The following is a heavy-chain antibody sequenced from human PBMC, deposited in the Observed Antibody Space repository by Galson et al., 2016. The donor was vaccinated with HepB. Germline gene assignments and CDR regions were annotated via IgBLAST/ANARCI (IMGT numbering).Heavy chain of an antibody. CDR3: ARDLPACGADCLGYGMDV. D-gene: IGHD2-21*02. J-gene: IGHJ6*02. V-gene: IGHV4-38-2*02. CDR2: IYHSGST. CDR1: NFSIGSGYY. Sequence: ETLSLTCAVSNFSIGSGYYWGWIRQPPGKGLEWIGSIYHSGSTNYNPSLKSRVSMSVDTSKNQLSLELSSVTAADTAAYYCARDLPACGADCLGYGMDVWGQGTTVIVSS.